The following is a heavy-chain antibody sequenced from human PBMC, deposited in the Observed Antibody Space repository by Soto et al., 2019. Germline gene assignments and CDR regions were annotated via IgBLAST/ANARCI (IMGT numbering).Heavy chain of an antibody. V-gene: IGHV1-46*01. D-gene: IGHD3-3*01. CDR3: ARDRPGRGYYDFWSGYRYYYYYGMDV. J-gene: IGHJ6*02. CDR2: INPSGGST. CDR1: GYTFTSYY. Sequence: ASVKVSCKASGYTFTSYYMHWVRQAPGQGLEWMGIINPSGGSTSYAQKFQGRVTMTRDTSTSTVYMELSSLRSEDTAVYYCARDRPGRGYYDFWSGYRYYYYYGMDVWGQGTTVTVSS.